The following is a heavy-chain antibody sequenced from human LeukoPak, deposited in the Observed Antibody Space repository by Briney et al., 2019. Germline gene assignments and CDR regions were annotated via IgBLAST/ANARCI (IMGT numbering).Heavy chain of an antibody. CDR2: ISYDRSNT. J-gene: IGHJ4*02. D-gene: IGHD3-22*01. CDR1: GFTFSTYA. Sequence: GGSLRLSCAASGFTFSTYAMHWVRKAPGKGLEWVAVISYDRSNTYYADSVKARFTISRHNSKNTLYLQMNSLRAEDTAVYYCARGLLDYYDSSGLGYYFDYWGQGTLVTVSS. CDR3: ARGLLDYYDSSGLGYYFDY. V-gene: IGHV3-30*01.